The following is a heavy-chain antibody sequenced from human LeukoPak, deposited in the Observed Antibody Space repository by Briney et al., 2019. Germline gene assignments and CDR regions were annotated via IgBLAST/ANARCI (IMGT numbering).Heavy chain of an antibody. CDR3: AKAIRQQLISKYYYGMDV. Sequence: GGSLRLSCAASGFTFSSFAMSWVRQAPGKGLEWVSVISGSGGVTYYADSVKGRFTISRDNSKNTLYLQMNSLRAEDTAVYYCAKAIRQQLISKYYYGMDVWGQGTTVTVSS. CDR2: ISGSGGVT. J-gene: IGHJ6*02. D-gene: IGHD6-13*01. V-gene: IGHV3-23*01. CDR1: GFTFSSFA.